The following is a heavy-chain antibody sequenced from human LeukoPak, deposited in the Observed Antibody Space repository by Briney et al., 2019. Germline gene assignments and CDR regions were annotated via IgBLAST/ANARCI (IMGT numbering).Heavy chain of an antibody. D-gene: IGHD4/OR15-4a*01. CDR3: AKDRCAFGH. CDR1: GFTFSSYG. Sequence: GGSLRLSCAASGFTFSSYGMHWVRQAPGRGLEWVAIISYDGSNKYYADSVKGRFTISRDNSKNTLYLQMNSLRADATAVYYRAKDRCAFGHWGQGTLVTVSS. V-gene: IGHV3-30*18. CDR2: ISYDGSNK. J-gene: IGHJ4*02.